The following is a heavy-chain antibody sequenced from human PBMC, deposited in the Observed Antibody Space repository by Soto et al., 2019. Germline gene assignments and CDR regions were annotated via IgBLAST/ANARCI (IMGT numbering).Heavy chain of an antibody. CDR2: ISGSGGST. Sequence: GGSLGLACASSGFTLSSYAMSFFRQALGKGLEWVSAISGSGGSTYYADSVKGRFTISRDNSKNTLYLQMNSLRAEDTAVYYCAKDGHSSSWYYFDYWGQGTLVTVSS. J-gene: IGHJ4*02. CDR3: AKDGHSSSWYYFDY. CDR1: GFTLSSYA. D-gene: IGHD6-13*01. V-gene: IGHV3-23*01.